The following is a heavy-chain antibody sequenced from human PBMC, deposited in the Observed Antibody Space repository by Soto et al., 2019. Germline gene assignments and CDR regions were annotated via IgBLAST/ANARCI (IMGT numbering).Heavy chain of an antibody. Sequence: QVQLVEPGGGVVQPGRSLRLSCAASGFTFSSYGMHWVRQAPGKGLEWVAVISYDGSNKYYADSVKGRFTISRDNSKNTLYLQMNSLRAEDTAVYYCAKEFVGRGAPYYYYGMDVWGQGTTVTVSS. CDR2: ISYDGSNK. J-gene: IGHJ6*02. CDR1: GFTFSSYG. V-gene: IGHV3-30*18. CDR3: AKEFVGRGAPYYYYGMDV. D-gene: IGHD3-10*01.